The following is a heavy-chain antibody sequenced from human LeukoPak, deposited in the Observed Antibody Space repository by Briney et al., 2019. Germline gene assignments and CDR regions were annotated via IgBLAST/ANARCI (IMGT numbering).Heavy chain of an antibody. Sequence: GGSLRLSCAASGFTFSSYAMHWVRQAPGKGLEWVAVISYDGSNKYYADSVKGRFTISRDNSKNTLYLQMNSLRAEDTAVYYCTRVIGTDWGQGTLVTVSS. D-gene: IGHD1-14*01. CDR2: ISYDGSNK. CDR1: GFTFSSYA. J-gene: IGHJ4*02. CDR3: TRVIGTD. V-gene: IGHV3-30-3*01.